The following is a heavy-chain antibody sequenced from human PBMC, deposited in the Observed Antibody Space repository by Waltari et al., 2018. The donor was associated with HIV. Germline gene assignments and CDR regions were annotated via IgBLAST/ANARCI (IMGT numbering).Heavy chain of an antibody. V-gene: IGHV3-7*01. CDR1: RFRFLCSW. J-gene: IGHJ2*01. CDR3: VRDQGVSRTDNWYFDL. Sequence: EVQLVESGVGLVQPGGSLRFSCAASRFRFLCSWMRWFRQAPGEGLEWVAGMKQDGSEKYYVDSVKGRFTISTDDAKRSLFLQMNSLRVDDTAVYFCVRDQGVSRTDNWYFDLWGRGTLVTVSS. CDR2: MKQDGSEK. D-gene: IGHD3-10*01.